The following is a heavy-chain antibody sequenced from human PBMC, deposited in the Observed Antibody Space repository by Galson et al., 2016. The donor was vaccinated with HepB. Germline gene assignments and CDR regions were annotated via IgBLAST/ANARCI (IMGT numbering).Heavy chain of an antibody. CDR2: VWADGGNK. J-gene: IGHJ4*02. V-gene: IGHV3-33*03. CDR3: ANYLGYGSGRPGYFHS. CDR1: GLSFDSHG. Sequence: SLRLSCAASGLSFDSHGMHWVRQAPGKGLEWVAVVWADGGNKYYADFVQDRFTISRDNSKTTLYLEMNSLRVEDTAVYFCANYLGYGSGRPGYFHSWGQGTLVTVSP. D-gene: IGHD3-10*01.